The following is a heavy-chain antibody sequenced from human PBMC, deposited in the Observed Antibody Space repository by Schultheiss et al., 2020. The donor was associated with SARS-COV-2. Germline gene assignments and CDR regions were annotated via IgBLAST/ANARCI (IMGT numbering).Heavy chain of an antibody. CDR1: GFTFSSYA. Sequence: GGSLRLSCAASGFTFSSYAMHWVRQAPGKGLEWVAVISYDGSNKYYADSVKGRFTFSSDNSKNTVYLQMNSLRAEDTAVYYCANGAARPGHYYYGMDVWGQGTTVTVSS. CDR2: ISYDGSNK. D-gene: IGHD6-6*01. J-gene: IGHJ6*02. V-gene: IGHV3-30*04. CDR3: ANGAARPGHYYYGMDV.